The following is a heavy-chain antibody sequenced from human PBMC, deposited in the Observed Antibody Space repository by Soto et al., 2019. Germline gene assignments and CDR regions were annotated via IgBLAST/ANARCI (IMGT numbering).Heavy chain of an antibody. CDR3: ARGFSASWVSPYYFDY. V-gene: IGHV4-34*01. Sequence: SETLSLTCAVYGGSFSGYYWSWIRQPPGKGLEWIGEINHSGSTNYNPSLKSRVTISVDTSKNQFSLKLSSVTAADTAVYYCARGFSASWVSPYYFDYWGQGTLVTVSS. D-gene: IGHD1-26*01. CDR2: INHSGST. CDR1: GGSFSGYY. J-gene: IGHJ4*02.